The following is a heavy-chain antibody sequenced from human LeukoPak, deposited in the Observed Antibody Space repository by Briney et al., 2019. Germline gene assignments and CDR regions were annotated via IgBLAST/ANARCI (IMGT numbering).Heavy chain of an antibody. Sequence: GGSLRLSCAASGFSFSTYAMSWVRQAPGKGLEFVSSVGAGGGSTYYADSVKGRFAISRDNSASTLYLQMNSLRAEDTAVYYCARVLNNYGDGYWGQGTLVTVSS. CDR2: VGAGGGST. D-gene: IGHD4-17*01. J-gene: IGHJ4*02. CDR1: GFSFSTYA. V-gene: IGHV3-23*01. CDR3: ARVLNNYGDGY.